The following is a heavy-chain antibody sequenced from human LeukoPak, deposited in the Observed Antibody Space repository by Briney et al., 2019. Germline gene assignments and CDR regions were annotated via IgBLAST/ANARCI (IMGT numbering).Heavy chain of an antibody. D-gene: IGHD3-10*01. J-gene: IGHJ5*02. CDR2: IYWNDDK. CDR1: GGSISSYYW. Sequence: TLSLTCTVSGGSISSYYWSWIRQPPGKALEWLALIYWNDDKRYSPSLKSRLTITKDTSKNQVVLTMTNMDPVDTATYYCAHRRNSYGNPFDPWGQGTLVTVSS. CDR3: AHRRNSYGNPFDP. V-gene: IGHV2-5*01.